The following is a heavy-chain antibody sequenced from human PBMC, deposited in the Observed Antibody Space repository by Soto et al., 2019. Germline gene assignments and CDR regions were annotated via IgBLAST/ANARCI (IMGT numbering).Heavy chain of an antibody. Sequence: GASVKVSCKASGGTFSSYAISWVRQAPGQGLEWMGGIIPIFGTANYAQKFQGRVTITADESTSTAYMELSSLRSEDTAVYYCARVPVGYGPATCFFDYWGQGTLVTVSS. J-gene: IGHJ4*02. CDR2: IIPIFGTA. V-gene: IGHV1-69*13. D-gene: IGHD4-17*01. CDR1: GGTFSSYA. CDR3: ARVPVGYGPATCFFDY.